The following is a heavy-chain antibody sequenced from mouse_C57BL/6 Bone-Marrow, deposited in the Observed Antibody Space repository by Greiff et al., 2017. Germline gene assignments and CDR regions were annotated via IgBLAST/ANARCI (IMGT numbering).Heavy chain of an antibody. J-gene: IGHJ1*03. Sequence: ATGGVDFSRYWMSWVRRAPGKGLEWIGENNPDSSTINYAPSLKDKFIISRDNAKNTLYLQMNKVRSEDTALYYCARWGPHYPYWYFDVWGTGTTVTVSS. CDR1: GVDFSRYW. CDR2: NNPDSSTI. CDR3: ARWGPHYPYWYFDV. V-gene: IGHV4-1*01. D-gene: IGHD1-2*01.